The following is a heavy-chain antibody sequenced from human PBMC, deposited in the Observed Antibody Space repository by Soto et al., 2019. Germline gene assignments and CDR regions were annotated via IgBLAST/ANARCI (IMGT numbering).Heavy chain of an antibody. D-gene: IGHD3-22*01. J-gene: IGHJ4*02. Sequence: PGGSLRLSCAVSGFTFITYSMNWVRQAPEKGLEWVSYISSSGSTICYADSVKGRSTISRDNDKNSLYLQMNSLRAEDTAVYYCARDRGDSSGYEYGYWGQGTLVTVSS. CDR1: GFTFITYS. V-gene: IGHV3-48*01. CDR2: ISSSGSTI. CDR3: ARDRGDSSGYEYGY.